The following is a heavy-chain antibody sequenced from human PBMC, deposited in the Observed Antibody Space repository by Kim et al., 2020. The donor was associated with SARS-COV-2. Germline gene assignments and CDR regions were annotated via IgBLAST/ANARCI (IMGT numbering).Heavy chain of an antibody. V-gene: IGHV4-59*08. CDR3: ARHDDYADPFDN. J-gene: IGHJ4*02. Sequence: SETLSLTCNVSGVSTRRYYWSWIRQPPGKGLERIGSFYYSGGTNYLPSLKSWVTISVVTSTNQSSLKLSSVTAADTAVYFCARHDDYADPFDNWGEGILVTVS. CDR2: FYYSGGT. D-gene: IGHD3-16*01. CDR1: GVSTRRYY.